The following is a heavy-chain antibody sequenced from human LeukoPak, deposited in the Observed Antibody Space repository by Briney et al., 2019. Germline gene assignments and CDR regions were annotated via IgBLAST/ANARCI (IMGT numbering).Heavy chain of an antibody. CDR1: GFTFSSYG. CDR3: AKAGYSSGWYLNYYYYYGMDV. CDR2: ISYDGSNK. V-gene: IGHV3-30*18. J-gene: IGHJ6*04. D-gene: IGHD6-19*01. Sequence: GRSLRLSCVASGFTFSSYGMHWVRQAPGKGLEWVAVISYDGSNKYYADSVKGRFTISRDNSKNTLYLQMNSLRAEDTAVYYCAKAGYSSGWYLNYYYYYGMDVWGKGTTVTVSS.